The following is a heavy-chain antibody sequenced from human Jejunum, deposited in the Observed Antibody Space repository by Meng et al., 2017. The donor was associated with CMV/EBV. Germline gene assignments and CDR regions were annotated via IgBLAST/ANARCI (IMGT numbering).Heavy chain of an antibody. V-gene: IGHV3-23*01. D-gene: IGHD4-23*01. CDR1: GFPFSNYA. CDR3: AKRSGYGANSFFDN. Sequence: GFPFSNYAMSWARQAPGKGLEWVSTISGSGSSTYYADSVRGQFAISRDNSENTVYLQVHSLRAGDTAVYYCAKRSGYGANSFFDNWGQGTLVTVSS. CDR2: ISGSGSST. J-gene: IGHJ4*02.